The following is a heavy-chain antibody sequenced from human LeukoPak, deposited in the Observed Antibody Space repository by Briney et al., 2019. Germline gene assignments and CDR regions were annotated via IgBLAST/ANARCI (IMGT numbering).Heavy chain of an antibody. CDR3: ARGYIVLMVYASEFDY. CDR2: MNPNSGNT. V-gene: IGHV1-8*01. Sequence: ASVKVSCKASGYTSTSYDINWVRQATGQGLEWMGWMNPNSGNTGYAQKFQGRVTMTRNTSISTAYMELSSLRSEDTAVYYCARGYIVLMVYASEFDYWGQGTLVTVSS. CDR1: GYTSTSYD. D-gene: IGHD2-8*01. J-gene: IGHJ4*02.